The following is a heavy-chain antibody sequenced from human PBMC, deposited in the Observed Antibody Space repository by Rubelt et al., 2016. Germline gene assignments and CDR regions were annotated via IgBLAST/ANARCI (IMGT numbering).Heavy chain of an antibody. D-gene: IGHD2-15*01. CDR3: ARFRFCSGGSCETDN. J-gene: IGHJ4*02. CDR2: INYSGST. CDR1: GGSISSSSYY. V-gene: IGHV4-39*01. Sequence: QLQLQESGPGLVKPSETLSLTCIVSGGSISSSSYYWGWIRQPPGKGLEWIGSINYSGSTYYNPSLKSRVTISVDTSKKQISLKLNSVTAADTAVYYCARFRFCSGGSCETDNWGQGTLVTVSS.